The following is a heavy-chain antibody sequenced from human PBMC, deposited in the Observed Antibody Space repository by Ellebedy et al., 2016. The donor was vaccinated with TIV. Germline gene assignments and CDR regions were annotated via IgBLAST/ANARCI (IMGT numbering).Heavy chain of an antibody. J-gene: IGHJ4*02. CDR3: ARGEDPNTAMVTRTNFGY. V-gene: IGHV3-11*01. Sequence: GGSLRLSCAASGFTFSDYYMSWIRQAPGKGLEWVSYISSSGSTIYYADSVKGRFTISRDNAKNSLYLQMNSLRAEDTAVYYCARGEDPNTAMVTRTNFGYWGQGTLVTVSS. CDR1: GFTFSDYY. D-gene: IGHD5-18*01. CDR2: ISSSGSTI.